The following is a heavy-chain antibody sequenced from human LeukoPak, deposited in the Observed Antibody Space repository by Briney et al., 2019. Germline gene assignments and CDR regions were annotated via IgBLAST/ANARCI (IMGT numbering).Heavy chain of an antibody. CDR2: ISAYNGNT. V-gene: IGHV1-18*01. D-gene: IGHD3-3*01. Sequence: ASVKVSCKASGYTFTSYGISWVRQAPGQGLEWMGWISAYNGNTNYAQKLQGRVTMTTDTSTSTAYMELRSLRSDDTAVYYCARDLAITIFGVVIIGTYGMDVWGQGTTVTVSS. CDR1: GYTFTSYG. J-gene: IGHJ6*02. CDR3: ARDLAITIFGVVIIGTYGMDV.